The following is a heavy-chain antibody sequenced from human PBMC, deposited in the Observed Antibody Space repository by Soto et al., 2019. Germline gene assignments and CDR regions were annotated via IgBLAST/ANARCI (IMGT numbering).Heavy chain of an antibody. V-gene: IGHV4-31*03. J-gene: IGHJ4*02. CDR3: ARAAALEVATIRCFDY. Sequence: SETLSLTCTVSGGSISSGGYYWSWIRQHPGKGLEWIGYIYYSGSTYYNPSLKSRVTISVDTSKNQFSLKLSSVTAADTAVYYCARAAALEVATIRCFDYWGQGTLGTVSS. CDR1: GGSISSGGYY. CDR2: IYYSGST. D-gene: IGHD5-12*01.